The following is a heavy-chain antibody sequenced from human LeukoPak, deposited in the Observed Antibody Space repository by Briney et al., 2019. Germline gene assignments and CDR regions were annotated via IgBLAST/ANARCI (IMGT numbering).Heavy chain of an antibody. CDR1: GYTFTSYG. V-gene: IGHV1-18*01. D-gene: IGHD3-9*01. J-gene: IGHJ5*02. Sequence: ASVKVSCKASGYTFTSYGISWVRQAPGQGLEWMGWISAYNGNTNYAQKLQGRVTMTTDTSTSTAYMELRSLRSDDTAVYYCARDRNAYDILTGYSREGFDPWGQGTLVTVSS. CDR3: ARDRNAYDILTGYSREGFDP. CDR2: ISAYNGNT.